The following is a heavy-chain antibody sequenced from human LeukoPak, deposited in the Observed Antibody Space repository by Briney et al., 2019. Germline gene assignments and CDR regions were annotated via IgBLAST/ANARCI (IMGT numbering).Heavy chain of an antibody. Sequence: ASVKVSCKASGYTFTGYYMHWVRQAPGQGLEWMGWINPNSGGTNYAQKFQGRVTMTRDTSISTACMELSRLRSDDTAVYYCARALERGHPPVRDGYNPFDYWGQGTLVTVSS. CDR1: GYTFTGYY. J-gene: IGHJ4*02. CDR2: INPNSGGT. CDR3: ARALERGHPPVRDGYNPFDY. V-gene: IGHV1-2*02. D-gene: IGHD5-24*01.